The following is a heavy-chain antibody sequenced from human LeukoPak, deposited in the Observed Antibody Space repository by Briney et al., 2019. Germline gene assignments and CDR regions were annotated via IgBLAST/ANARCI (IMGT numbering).Heavy chain of an antibody. CDR2: VSKSGGTM. J-gene: IGHJ3*02. V-gene: IGHV3-48*03. CDR1: GFTFSSYE. CDR3: ATAVI. Sequence: GGSLRLSCEASGFTFSSYEVNWFRQAPGKGLEWVSYVSKSGGTMKNADSVKGRFTVSRDNAKNSLYLQMNSLTAEDTAVYYCATAVIRGRGTMVTVSS.